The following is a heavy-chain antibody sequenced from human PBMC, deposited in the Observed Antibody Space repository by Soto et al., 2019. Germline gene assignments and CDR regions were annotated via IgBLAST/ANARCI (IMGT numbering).Heavy chain of an antibody. CDR2: MNPNSGKT. V-gene: IGHV1-8*01. D-gene: IGHD4-17*01. J-gene: IGHJ5*02. CDR3: ARGIKYGAYSRWFDP. CDR1: GYTFTSYE. Sequence: QVQLVQSGAEVKKPGASVKVSCKASGYTFTSYEINWVRQATGQGLEYLGWMNPNSGKTAYVQKFQGRVTMTWDTSITTAYMDLSSLRSEDTAVYFCARGIKYGAYSRWFDPWGQGTLVTVSS.